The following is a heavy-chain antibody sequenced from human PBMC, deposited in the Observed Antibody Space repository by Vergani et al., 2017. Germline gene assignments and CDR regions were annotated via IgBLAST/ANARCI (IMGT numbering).Heavy chain of an antibody. CDR3: ASGYCSSTSCPFDY. Sequence: QVQLQESGPGLVKPSETLSLTCTVSGGSISSYYWSWIRQPPGKGLEWIGYKYYSGSTNYNPSLKSRVTISVDTSKNQFSLKLSSVTAADTAVYYCASGYCSSTSCPFDYWGQGTLVTVSS. CDR2: KYYSGST. V-gene: IGHV4-59*01. D-gene: IGHD2-2*01. J-gene: IGHJ4*02. CDR1: GGSISSYY.